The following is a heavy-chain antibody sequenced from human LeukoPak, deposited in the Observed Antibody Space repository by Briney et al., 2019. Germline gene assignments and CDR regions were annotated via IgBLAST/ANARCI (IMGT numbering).Heavy chain of an antibody. CDR2: IYYSGST. CDR1: GGSISSSSYY. D-gene: IGHD2-2*01. V-gene: IGHV4-39*01. Sequence: SETLSLTYTVSGGSISSSSYYWGWIRQPPGKGLEWIGSIYYSGSTYYNPSLKSRVTISVDTSKNQFSLKLSSVTAADTAVYYCARLPTLYCSSTSCRDDAFDIWGQGTMVTVSS. J-gene: IGHJ3*02. CDR3: ARLPTLYCSSTSCRDDAFDI.